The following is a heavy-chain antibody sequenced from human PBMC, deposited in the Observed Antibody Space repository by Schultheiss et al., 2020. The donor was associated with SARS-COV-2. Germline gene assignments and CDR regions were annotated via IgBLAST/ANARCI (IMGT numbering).Heavy chain of an antibody. V-gene: IGHV1-69*13. Sequence: SVKVSCKASGYTFTSYAISWVRQAPGQGLEWMGGIIPIFGTANYAQKFQGRVTITADESTSTAYMELSSLRSEDTAVYYCARDRGDSSGYYYVSDYWGQGTLVTVSS. D-gene: IGHD3-22*01. CDR1: GYTFTSYA. CDR3: ARDRGDSSGYYYVSDY. CDR2: IIPIFGTA. J-gene: IGHJ4*02.